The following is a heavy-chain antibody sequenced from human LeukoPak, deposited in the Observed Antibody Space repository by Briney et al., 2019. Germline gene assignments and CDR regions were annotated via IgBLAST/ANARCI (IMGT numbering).Heavy chain of an antibody. CDR3: ARGVVAAAGRTFDF. J-gene: IGHJ4*02. CDR2: IYNSGST. D-gene: IGHD6-13*01. Sequence: SETLSLTCTVSGGSISRSYWSWMRQPPGKGREWIGYIYNSGSTSYNPSLKSRVTISLATSQNQFSLKLSSLTAADTAVYYCARGVVAAAGRTFDFWGQGTLVTVSS. V-gene: IGHV4-59*01. CDR1: GGSISRSY.